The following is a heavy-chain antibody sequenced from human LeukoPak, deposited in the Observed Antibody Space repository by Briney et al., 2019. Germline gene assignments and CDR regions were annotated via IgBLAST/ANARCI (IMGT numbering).Heavy chain of an antibody. Sequence: ASAKVSCKASGYTFTSYYMHWVRQAPGQGLEWMGIINPSGGSTSYAQKFQGRVTMTRDTSTSTVYMELSSLRSEDTAVYYCARDHEYYYGSGSYYPGGCDYWGQGTLVTVSP. CDR2: INPSGGST. CDR3: ARDHEYYYGSGSYYPGGCDY. J-gene: IGHJ4*02. V-gene: IGHV1-46*01. D-gene: IGHD3-10*01. CDR1: GYTFTSYY.